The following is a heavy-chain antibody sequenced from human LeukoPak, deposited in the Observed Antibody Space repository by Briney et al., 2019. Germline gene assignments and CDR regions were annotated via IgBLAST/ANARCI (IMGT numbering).Heavy chain of an antibody. D-gene: IGHD2-15*01. Sequence: GGSLRLSCAASGLTISSHSMNWVRQAPGKGLEWISYISYDSAIKYYADSVRGRFTISRDNAKNSLYLQMHSLSAEDTAVYYCARDNPRCCGVVPANIDDYWGQGTLVTVSS. CDR1: GLTISSHS. CDR3: ARDNPRCCGVVPANIDDY. CDR2: ISYDSAIK. J-gene: IGHJ4*02. V-gene: IGHV3-48*01.